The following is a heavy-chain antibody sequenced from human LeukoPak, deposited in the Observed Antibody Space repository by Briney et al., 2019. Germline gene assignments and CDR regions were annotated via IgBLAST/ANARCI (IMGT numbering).Heavy chain of an antibody. D-gene: IGHD3-10*02. CDR3: AELGITMIGGV. V-gene: IGHV3-48*03. J-gene: IGHJ6*04. Sequence: RTGGSLRLSCAASGFTFSSYEINWARQAPGKGLEWVSSISSSGSTIYYADSVKGRFTISRDNAKNSLYLQMNSLRAEDTAVYYCAELGITMIGGVWGKGTTVTISS. CDR2: ISSSGSTI. CDR1: GFTFSSYE.